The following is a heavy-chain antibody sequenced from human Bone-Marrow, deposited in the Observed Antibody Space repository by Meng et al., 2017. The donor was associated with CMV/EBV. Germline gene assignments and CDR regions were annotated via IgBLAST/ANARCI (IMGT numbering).Heavy chain of an antibody. CDR3: ARDRGVAADSGPKFDF. J-gene: IGHJ5*01. D-gene: IGHD2-15*01. CDR2: IGIYDGNT. CDR1: GYMFTTYG. V-gene: IGHV1-18*01. Sequence: ASVKVSCKASGYMFTTYGISWVRQAPGQGLEWLGWIGIYDGNTDYTQKIQGRVTLTTDTFTSTAYMELTSLRSDDTAVYYCARDRGVAADSGPKFDFWGQGTLVTVSS.